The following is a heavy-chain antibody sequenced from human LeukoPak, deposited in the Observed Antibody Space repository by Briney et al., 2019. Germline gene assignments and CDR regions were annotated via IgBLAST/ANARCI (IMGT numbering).Heavy chain of an antibody. V-gene: IGHV1-69*05. CDR1: GGTFNGYV. CDR2: IIPIFGTA. D-gene: IGHD3-22*01. Sequence: VKVSCKASGGTFNGYVISWVRPAPGQGLEWMGGIIPIFGTANYAQKVQGRVTITTDESTTTAYMELSSLRSEDTAVYYCARARSPSSGYLLRDRNWFDPWGQGTLVTVSS. J-gene: IGHJ5*02. CDR3: ARARSPSSGYLLRDRNWFDP.